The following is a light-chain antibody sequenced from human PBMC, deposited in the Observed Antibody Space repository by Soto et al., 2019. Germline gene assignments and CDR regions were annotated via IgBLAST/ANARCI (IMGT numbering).Light chain of an antibody. J-gene: IGKJ4*01. CDR1: HSRLYSSNNKDY. CDR3: QQYYSTPLT. V-gene: IGKV4-1*01. CDR2: WAS. Sequence: DTVMTHIPSTLAVSLGEPATINLKSSHSRLYSSNNKDYLAWYQQKKGQPPKXXIYWASTRESGVPDRFSGSGYGTDFNLTISSLQAEDVAVYYCQQYYSTPLTFGGGTKVDIK.